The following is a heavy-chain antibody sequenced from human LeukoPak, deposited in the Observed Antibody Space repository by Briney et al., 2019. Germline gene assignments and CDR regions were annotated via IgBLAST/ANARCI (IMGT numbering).Heavy chain of an antibody. D-gene: IGHD3-22*01. CDR3: ARESYDSSGWYLDY. Sequence: PGGSLRLSCAASGFTFSSYDMHWVRHVTGKGLECVSAIGTGGDAYYAGSVKGRFTISRENAENSLYLQMNSLGAGDTAVYYCARESYDSSGWYLDYWGQGTLVTVSS. CDR1: GFTFSSYD. CDR2: IGTGGDA. V-gene: IGHV3-13*04. J-gene: IGHJ4*02.